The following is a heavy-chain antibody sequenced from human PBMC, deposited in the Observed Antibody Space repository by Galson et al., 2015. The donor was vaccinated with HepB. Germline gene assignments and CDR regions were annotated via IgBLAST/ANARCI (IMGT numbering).Heavy chain of an antibody. J-gene: IGHJ6*02. CDR2: ISSSSSTI. D-gene: IGHD3-10*01. CDR1: GFTFSSYS. V-gene: IGHV3-48*04. Sequence: SLRLSCAASGFTFSSYSMNWVRQAPGKGLEWVSYISSSSSTIYYADPVKGRFTISRDNAKNSLYLQMNSLRAEDTAVYYCATLYGSGSYYNFKYYYYGMDVWGQGTTVTVSS. CDR3: ATLYGSGSYYNFKYYYYGMDV.